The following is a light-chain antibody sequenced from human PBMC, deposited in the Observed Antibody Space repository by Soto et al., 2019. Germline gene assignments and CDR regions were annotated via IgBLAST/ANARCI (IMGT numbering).Light chain of an antibody. CDR3: CTYAGGRTFLYV. CDR1: SSDVGSYNL. V-gene: IGLV2-23*03. J-gene: IGLJ1*01. CDR2: EGS. Sequence: QSVLAQPASGSGSPGQSITISCTGTSSDVGSYNLVSWYQHHPDKAPKLMIYEGSKRPSGVSTRFSGSASANTASLTISGLQAEDDADNYCCTYAGGRTFLYVFATWTKVIVL.